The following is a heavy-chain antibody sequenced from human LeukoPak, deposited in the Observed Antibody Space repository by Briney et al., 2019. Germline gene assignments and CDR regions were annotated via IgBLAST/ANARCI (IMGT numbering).Heavy chain of an antibody. CDR2: ISSSSSTI. D-gene: IGHD6-19*01. V-gene: IGHV3-48*01. Sequence: GGSLSLSCAASGFTFSSYSMNWVRQAPGKGLEWVSYISSSSSTIYYADSVEGRFTISRDNAKNSLYLQMNSLRAADTAVYYCARYNQWLVLDYWGQGTLVTVSS. J-gene: IGHJ4*02. CDR3: ARYNQWLVLDY. CDR1: GFTFSSYS.